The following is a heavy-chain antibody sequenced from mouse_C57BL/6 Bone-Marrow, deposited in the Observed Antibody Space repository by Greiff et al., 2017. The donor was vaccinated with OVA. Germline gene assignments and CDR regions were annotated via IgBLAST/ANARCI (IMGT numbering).Heavy chain of an antibody. J-gene: IGHJ2*01. V-gene: IGHV1-81*01. CDR3: PIYYYGSSYEDSFDY. D-gene: IGHD1-1*01. CDR1: GYTFTSYC. CDR2: IYPRSGNT. Sequence: QVQLQQSGAELARPGASVKLSCKASGYTFTSYCISWVKQRTGQGLEWIGEIYPRSGNTSYNEKFKGKATLTADKSSSTADMELRSLTSEDSAVYFCPIYYYGSSYEDSFDYWGQGTTLTVSS.